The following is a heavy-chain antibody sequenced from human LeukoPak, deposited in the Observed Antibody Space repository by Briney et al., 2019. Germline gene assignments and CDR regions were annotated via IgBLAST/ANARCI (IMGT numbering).Heavy chain of an antibody. Sequence: GESLRISCKGSGYIFTNYWISWVCQMPGKGLEWMGRIDPSDSYTNYSPSFQGHVTISADTSIGTAYLQWSSLKTSDTAIYYCARALVGAATLSYWGQGTLVTVSS. CDR3: ARALVGAATLSY. D-gene: IGHD1-26*01. CDR1: GYIFTNYW. V-gene: IGHV5-10-1*01. CDR2: IDPSDSYT. J-gene: IGHJ4*02.